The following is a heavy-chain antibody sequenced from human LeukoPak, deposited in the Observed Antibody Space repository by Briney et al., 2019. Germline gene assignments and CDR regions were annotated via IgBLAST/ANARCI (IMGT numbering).Heavy chain of an antibody. D-gene: IGHD2-21*01. V-gene: IGHV3-43*02. CDR3: AKDLWQVAGLDY. CDR2: IKGADATT. Sequence: PGGSLRLSCAGSGVSFYEYAMRWVRHAPGKGREWFSLIKGADATTYYSYSVKAPFTISRDNSKLSLYLQMNSLRSEDTALYYCAKDLWQVAGLDYWGQGTLVTVSS. CDR1: GVSFYEYA. J-gene: IGHJ4*02.